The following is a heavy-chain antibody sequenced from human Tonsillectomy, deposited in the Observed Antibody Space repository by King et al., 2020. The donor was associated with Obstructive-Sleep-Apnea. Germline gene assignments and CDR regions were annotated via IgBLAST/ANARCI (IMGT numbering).Heavy chain of an antibody. Sequence: QLQESGPRLVKPSETLSLICTVSGGSITSGSYYWGWIRQPPGKGLEWIASISHSGRTFYSPSLESRVSISVDTSRNQFSLKLRSVTAADTAVYYCAREAGETGARWFDPWGQGTPVTVSS. CDR1: GGSITSGSYY. CDR3: AREAGETGARWFDP. J-gene: IGHJ5*02. V-gene: IGHV4-39*07. D-gene: IGHD1-26*01. CDR2: ISHSGRT.